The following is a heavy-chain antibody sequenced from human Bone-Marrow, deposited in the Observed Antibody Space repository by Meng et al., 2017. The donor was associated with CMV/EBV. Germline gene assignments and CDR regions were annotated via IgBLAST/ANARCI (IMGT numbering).Heavy chain of an antibody. CDR3: ARGRGRLDY. Sequence: SQTLSLTCAVYGESFSGFYWTWIRQSPGKGLEWIGEINDSESTNYNPSLKSPVSMSVDTSKNQFSLKLNSVTAADTAVYYCARGRGRLDYWGQGMLVTFSS. CDR2: INDSEST. CDR1: GESFSGFY. J-gene: IGHJ4*02. V-gene: IGHV4-34*01. D-gene: IGHD3-10*01.